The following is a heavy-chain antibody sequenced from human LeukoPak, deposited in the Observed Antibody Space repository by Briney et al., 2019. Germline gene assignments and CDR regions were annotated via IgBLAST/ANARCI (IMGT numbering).Heavy chain of an antibody. Sequence: SETLSLTCAVYGGSFSGYYWSWIRQPPGKGLEWIGYIYYSGSTYYNPSLKSRVTISVDTSKNQFSLKLSSVTAADTAVYYCARDRRGSYPPYFDYWGQGTLVTVSS. J-gene: IGHJ4*02. V-gene: IGHV4-30-4*08. D-gene: IGHD1-26*01. CDR2: IYYSGST. CDR1: GGSFSGYY. CDR3: ARDRRGSYPPYFDY.